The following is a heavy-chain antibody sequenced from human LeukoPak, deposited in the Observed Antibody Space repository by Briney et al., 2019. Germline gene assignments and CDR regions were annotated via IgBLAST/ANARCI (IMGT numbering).Heavy chain of an antibody. CDR1: GFTFSSYA. CDR2: ISGSGGST. CDR3: AKKMSGYYSFDY. J-gene: IGHJ4*02. D-gene: IGHD3-3*01. Sequence: PGGSLRLSCAASGFTFSSYAMSWVRQAPGEGLEWVSVISGSGGSTYYADSVKGRFTISRDNSKNTLYLQMNSLRAEDTAGYYCAKKMSGYYSFDYWGQGTLVTVSS. V-gene: IGHV3-23*01.